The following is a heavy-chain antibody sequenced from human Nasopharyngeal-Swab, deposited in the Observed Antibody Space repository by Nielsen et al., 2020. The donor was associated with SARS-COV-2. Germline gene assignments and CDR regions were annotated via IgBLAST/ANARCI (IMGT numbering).Heavy chain of an antibody. CDR3: ARLPCGGDCYFDAFDI. CDR2: ISSSSSYI. CDR1: GFTFSSYS. D-gene: IGHD2-21*02. J-gene: IGHJ3*02. V-gene: IGHV3-21*01. Sequence: GESLKISCAASGFTFSSYSMNWVRQAPGKGLEWVSSISSSSSYIYYADSVKGRFTISRDNAKNSLYLQMNSLRAEDTAVYYCARLPCGGDCYFDAFDIWGQGTMVTVSS.